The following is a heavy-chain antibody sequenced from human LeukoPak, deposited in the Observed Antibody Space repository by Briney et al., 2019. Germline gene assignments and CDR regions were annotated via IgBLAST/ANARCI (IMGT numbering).Heavy chain of an antibody. Sequence: SVKVSCKASGGTFSSYAISWVRQAPGQGLEWVGRIIPIFGTANYAQKFQGRVTITTDESTSTAYMELSSLRSEDTAVYYCAGKYSSSWYGLDYWGQGTLVTVSS. D-gene: IGHD6-13*01. CDR1: GGTFSSYA. V-gene: IGHV1-69*05. CDR2: IIPIFGTA. CDR3: AGKYSSSWYGLDY. J-gene: IGHJ4*02.